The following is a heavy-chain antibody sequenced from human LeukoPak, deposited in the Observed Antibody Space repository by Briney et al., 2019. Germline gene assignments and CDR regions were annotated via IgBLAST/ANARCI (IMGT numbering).Heavy chain of an antibody. V-gene: IGHV4-59*01. CDR3: ARDGSSGYYNWYFDL. Sequence: SETLSLTCTVSGGSISSYYWSWIRQPPGKGLEWIGYIYYSGSTSYNPSLKSRVTISVDTSKNQFSLKLSSVTAADTAVYYCARDGSSGYYNWYFDLWGRGTLVTVSS. CDR1: GGSISSYY. CDR2: IYYSGST. J-gene: IGHJ2*01. D-gene: IGHD3-22*01.